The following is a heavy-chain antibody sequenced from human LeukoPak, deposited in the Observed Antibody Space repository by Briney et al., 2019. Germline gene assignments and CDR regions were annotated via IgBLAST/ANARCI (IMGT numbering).Heavy chain of an antibody. CDR1: GGSFSGYY. Sequence: SETLSLTCAVYGGSFSGYYWSWIRQPPGKGLEWIGYIYHSGSTYYNPSLKSRVTISVDRSKNQFSLKLSSVTAADAAVYYCARGQYYYDSSGYSIDAFDIWGQGTMVTVSS. D-gene: IGHD3-22*01. CDR3: ARGQYYYDSSGYSIDAFDI. V-gene: IGHV4-34*01. J-gene: IGHJ3*02. CDR2: IYHSGST.